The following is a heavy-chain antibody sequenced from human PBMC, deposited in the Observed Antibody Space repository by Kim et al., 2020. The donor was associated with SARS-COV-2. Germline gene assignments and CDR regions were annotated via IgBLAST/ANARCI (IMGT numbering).Heavy chain of an antibody. D-gene: IGHD3-10*01. Sequence: TYYADSVKGRFTISRDNSKNSLYLQMNSLRTEDTALYYCATDYGSGMFDYWGQGTLVTVSS. J-gene: IGHJ4*02. CDR2: T. CDR3: ATDYGSGMFDY. V-gene: IGHV3-43*01.